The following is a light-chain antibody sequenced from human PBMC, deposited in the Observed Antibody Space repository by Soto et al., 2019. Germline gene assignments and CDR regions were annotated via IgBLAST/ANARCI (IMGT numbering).Light chain of an antibody. CDR1: SSDVGSDNL. CDR2: EVS. CDR3: CSYVGSITYV. Sequence: QSVLTQPASVSGSPGQSITISCTGTSSDVGSDNLVSWYQQHPGKAPKFIIYEVSQRPAGVSYRFSGSKSGNTAYLTISGLQAEDEADYYCCSYVGSITYVFGTGTKLTVL. V-gene: IGLV2-23*02. J-gene: IGLJ1*01.